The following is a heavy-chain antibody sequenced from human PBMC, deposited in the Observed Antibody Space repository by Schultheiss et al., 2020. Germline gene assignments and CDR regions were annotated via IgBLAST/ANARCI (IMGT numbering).Heavy chain of an antibody. Sequence: WGSLRLSCAASGFTFSSYWMHWVRQAPGKGLEWVAVIWYDGSNKYYADSVKGRFTISRDNSKNTLYLQMNSLRAEDTAVYYCTRFYDFWSGYRYYYGMDVWGQGTTVTVSS. D-gene: IGHD3-3*01. CDR2: IWYDGSNK. CDR1: GFTFSSYW. CDR3: TRFYDFWSGYRYYYGMDV. V-gene: IGHV3-33*08. J-gene: IGHJ6*02.